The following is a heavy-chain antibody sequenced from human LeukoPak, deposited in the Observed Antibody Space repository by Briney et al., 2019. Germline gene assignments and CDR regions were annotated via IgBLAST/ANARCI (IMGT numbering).Heavy chain of an antibody. D-gene: IGHD1-26*01. CDR2: ISGSGGRT. Sequence: GGSLRLSCAASGFIFSSSAMSWVRQAPGKGLEWVSGISGSGGRTNYADSVKGRFTISRDNSKKTLYLQMHSLRADDTALYYCAKGSGSYHDAFDIWGQGTVVTVPS. V-gene: IGHV3-23*01. CDR1: GFIFSSSA. J-gene: IGHJ3*02. CDR3: AKGSGSYHDAFDI.